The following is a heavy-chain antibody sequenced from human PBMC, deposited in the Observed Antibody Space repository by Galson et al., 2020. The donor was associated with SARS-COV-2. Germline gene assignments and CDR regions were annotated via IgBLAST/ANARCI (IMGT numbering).Heavy chain of an antibody. CDR2: ISYDGSNK. D-gene: IGHD3-10*01. Sequence: GESLKISCAASGFTFSSYGMHWVRQAPGKGLEWVAVISYDGSNKYYADSVKGRFTISRDNSKNTLYLQMNSLRAEDTAVYYCARVPYYYGPFDIWGQGTMVTVSS. CDR3: ARVPYYYGPFDI. V-gene: IGHV3-30*03. J-gene: IGHJ3*02. CDR1: GFTFSSYG.